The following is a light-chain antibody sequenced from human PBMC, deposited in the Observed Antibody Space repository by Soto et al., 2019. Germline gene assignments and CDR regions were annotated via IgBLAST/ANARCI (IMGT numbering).Light chain of an antibody. Sequence: DIQMTQSPSSLSASIGDRVTITCRASQIIRDYLNWYQQKPGKPPKLLIYDASNLQTGVPSRFSGSGSGTDFTFTISSLQPEDIATYFCHQYDNLPQTFGPGTKVDIK. J-gene: IGKJ3*01. CDR1: QIIRDY. CDR2: DAS. V-gene: IGKV1-33*01. CDR3: HQYDNLPQT.